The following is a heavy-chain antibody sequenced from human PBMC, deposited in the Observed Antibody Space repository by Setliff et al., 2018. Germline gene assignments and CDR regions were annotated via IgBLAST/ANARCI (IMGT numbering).Heavy chain of an antibody. CDR1: GYTFSANA. CDR2: IYTDNGNT. J-gene: IGHJ4*02. Sequence: ASVKVSCKASGYTFSANAIHWVRQAPGQRLEWMGFIYTDNGNTKYSKNFQDRVAITRDTSASTAYMELSSLTSEDTAVYFCARGSRGFDYWGQGARVTSPQ. CDR3: ARGSRGFDY. V-gene: IGHV1-3*04.